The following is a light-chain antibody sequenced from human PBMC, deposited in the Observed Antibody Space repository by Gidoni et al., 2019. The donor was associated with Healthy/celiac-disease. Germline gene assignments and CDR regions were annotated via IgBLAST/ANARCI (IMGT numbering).Light chain of an antibody. J-gene: IGKJ3*01. CDR2: DAS. CDR1: QSVSSY. Sequence: EIVLTQSPATLSLSPGERATLSCRASQSVSSYLAWYQQKPGQAPRLLIYDASNRATGIPARFSGSGSGTDFTLTISSLEPEDFAVYYCQQGAFGPXTKVDIK. CDR3: QQGA. V-gene: IGKV3-11*01.